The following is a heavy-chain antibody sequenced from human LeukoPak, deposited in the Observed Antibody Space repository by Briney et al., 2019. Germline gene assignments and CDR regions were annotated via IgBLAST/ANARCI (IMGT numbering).Heavy chain of an antibody. CDR3: AREAPVAAGSDAFDI. J-gene: IGHJ3*02. D-gene: IGHD6-19*01. Sequence: ASVKVSCKSSGYTFTTYGISWMRQAPGQGLEWMGWISPYNGNTKYAQKLQGRVTMITDTSTNTAYMELRSLRSDDTAVYYCAREAPVAAGSDAFDIWGQGTMVTVSS. CDR1: GYTFTTYG. CDR2: ISPYNGNT. V-gene: IGHV1-18*01.